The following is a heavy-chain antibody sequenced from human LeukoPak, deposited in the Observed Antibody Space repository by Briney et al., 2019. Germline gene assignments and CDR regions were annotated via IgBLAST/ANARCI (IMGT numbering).Heavy chain of an antibody. CDR3: ARDVYYGSGTFGY. D-gene: IGHD3-10*01. Sequence: PGGSLGLSCAASGFTFSSYAMHWVRQAPGKGLEWVAVISYDGSNKYYADSVKGRFTISRDNSKNTLYLQMNSLRAEDTAVYYCARDVYYGSGTFGYWGQGTLVTVSS. CDR1: GFTFSSYA. V-gene: IGHV3-30-3*01. J-gene: IGHJ4*02. CDR2: ISYDGSNK.